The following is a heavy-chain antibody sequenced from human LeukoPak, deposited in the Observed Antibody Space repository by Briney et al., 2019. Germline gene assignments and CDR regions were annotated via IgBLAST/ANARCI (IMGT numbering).Heavy chain of an antibody. CDR3: AKAPGGYCSGGSCYFDY. CDR2: ISYDGSNK. Sequence: GGSLRLSCAASGFTFSSYGVHWVRQAPGKGLEWVAVISYDGSNKYYADSVKGRFTISRDNSKNTLYLQMNSLRAEDTAVYYCAKAPGGYCSGGSCYFDYWGQGTLVTVSS. V-gene: IGHV3-30*18. D-gene: IGHD2-15*01. J-gene: IGHJ4*02. CDR1: GFTFSSYG.